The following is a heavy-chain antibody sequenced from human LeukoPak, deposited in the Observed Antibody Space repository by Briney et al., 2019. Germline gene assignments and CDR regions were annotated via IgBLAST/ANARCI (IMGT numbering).Heavy chain of an antibody. Sequence: GASVKVSCKASGGTFSSYAISWVRQAPGQGLEWMGGIIPIFGTANYAQKFQGRVTITADESTSTAYMELSSLRSDDTAVYYCARDLIPYYYYDSSGFDYWGQGTLVTVSS. D-gene: IGHD3-22*01. V-gene: IGHV1-69*13. J-gene: IGHJ4*02. CDR3: ARDLIPYYYYDSSGFDY. CDR2: IIPIFGTA. CDR1: GGTFSSYA.